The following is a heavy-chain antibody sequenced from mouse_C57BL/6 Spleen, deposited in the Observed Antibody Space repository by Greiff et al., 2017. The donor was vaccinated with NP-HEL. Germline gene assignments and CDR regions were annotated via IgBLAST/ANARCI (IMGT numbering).Heavy chain of an antibody. CDR2: ISYSGST. J-gene: IGHJ4*01. V-gene: IGHV3-8*01. CDR3: ARFPGRYYYAMDY. D-gene: IGHD3-1*01. CDR1: GYSITSDY. Sequence: EVHLVESGPGLAKPSQTLSLTCSVTGYSITSDYWNWIRKFPGNKLEYMGYISYSGSTYYNPSLKSRISITRDTSKNQYYLQLNSVTTEDTATYYCARFPGRYYYAMDYWGQGTSVTVSS.